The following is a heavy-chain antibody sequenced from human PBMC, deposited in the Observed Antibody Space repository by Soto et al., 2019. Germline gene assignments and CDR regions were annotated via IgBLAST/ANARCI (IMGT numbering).Heavy chain of an antibody. CDR2: INSDGSST. J-gene: IGHJ3*02. CDR1: GFTFSSYW. CDR3: AVAPYYYDSSLHSEEAFDI. D-gene: IGHD3-22*01. V-gene: IGHV3-74*01. Sequence: GGSLRLSCAASGFTFSSYWMHWVRQAPGKGLVWVSRINSDGSSTSYADSVKGRFTISRDNAKNTLYLQMNSLRAEDTAVYYCAVAPYYYDSSLHSEEAFDIWGQGTMVTVSS.